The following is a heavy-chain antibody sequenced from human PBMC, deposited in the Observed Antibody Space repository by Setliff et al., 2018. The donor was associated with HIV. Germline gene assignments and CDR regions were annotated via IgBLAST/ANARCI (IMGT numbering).Heavy chain of an antibody. D-gene: IGHD1-1*01. V-gene: IGHV2-5*01. CDR3: AYSGRQLRGPYFDF. J-gene: IGHJ4*02. Sequence: GSGPTLVNPTQTLTLTCTFSGLSLSSSGVGVGWIRQSPGKALEWLAFIYWNNNKHYSTSRKSRLTVTKDTSKNRVVFTMTNMDPVDTATYDCAYSGRQLRGPYFDFWGQGTPVTVSS. CDR2: IYWNNNK. CDR1: GLSLSSSGVG.